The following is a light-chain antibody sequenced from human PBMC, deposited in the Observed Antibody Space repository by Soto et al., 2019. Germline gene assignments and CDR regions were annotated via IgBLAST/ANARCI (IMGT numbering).Light chain of an antibody. CDR2: DVS. Sequence: QSALNQPASVSGSPGQSITISCTGNNSDVGGYNYVSWYQQHPGKAPKLMIYDVSNRPSGVSNRFSGSKSGNTASLTISGLQAEDVADYYCSSYTSSITRVFGTGTKFTVL. CDR1: NSDVGGYNY. V-gene: IGLV2-14*01. J-gene: IGLJ1*01. CDR3: SSYTSSITRV.